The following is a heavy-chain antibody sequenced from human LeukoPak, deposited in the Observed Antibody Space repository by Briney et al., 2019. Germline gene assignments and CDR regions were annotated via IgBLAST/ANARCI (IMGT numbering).Heavy chain of an antibody. CDR3: ARQISSFGVITYYFDY. CDR1: GFTFSTYG. CDR2: IRYDGSNK. Sequence: GGSLRLSCAASGFTFSTYGMHWVRQAPGKGLEWVSFIRYDGSNKYYADSVKGRFTISRDYSKNTLYLQMNSLRAEDTAVYYCARQISSFGVITYYFDYWGQGTLVTVSS. D-gene: IGHD3-3*01. J-gene: IGHJ4*02. V-gene: IGHV3-30*02.